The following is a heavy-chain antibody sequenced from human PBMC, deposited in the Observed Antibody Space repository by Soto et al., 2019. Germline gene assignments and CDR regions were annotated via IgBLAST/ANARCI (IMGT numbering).Heavy chain of an antibody. D-gene: IGHD6-6*01. CDR2: IIPIFGTA. CDR3: ARVLRYSSSSGPRFDP. CDR1: GGTFSSYA. Sequence: GASVKVSCKASGGTFSSYAISWVRQAPGQGLEWMGGIIPIFGTANYAQKFQGRVTITADESTGTAYMELSSLRSEDTAVYYCARVLRYSSSSGPRFDPWGQGTLVTVSS. J-gene: IGHJ5*02. V-gene: IGHV1-69*13.